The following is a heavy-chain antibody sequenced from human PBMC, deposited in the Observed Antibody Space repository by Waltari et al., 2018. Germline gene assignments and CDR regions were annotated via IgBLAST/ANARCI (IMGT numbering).Heavy chain of an antibody. CDR3: ARGSSGRGRWFDP. V-gene: IGHV4-34*01. Sequence: QVQLQQWGAGLLKPSETLSLTCAVHGGSFSGYYWSWIRQPPGKGLEWIGEINHSGSTNYNPSLKSRVTISVDTSKNQFSLKLSSVTAADTAVYYCARGSSGRGRWFDPWGQGTLVTVSS. D-gene: IGHD1-26*01. CDR2: INHSGST. J-gene: IGHJ5*02. CDR1: GGSFSGYY.